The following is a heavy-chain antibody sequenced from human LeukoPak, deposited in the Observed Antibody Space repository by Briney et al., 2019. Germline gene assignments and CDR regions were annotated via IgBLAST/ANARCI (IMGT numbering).Heavy chain of an antibody. J-gene: IGHJ5*02. CDR3: ASQSGIYCSSTSCYRFDP. V-gene: IGHV1-69*04. Sequence: SVKFSCKASGGTFSSYAISWVRQAPGQGVEWMGRIIPILGIANYAQNFQGRVTITADKSTSTAYMELSSLRSEDTAVYYCASQSGIYCSSTSCYRFDPWGQGTLVTVSS. CDR2: IIPILGIA. D-gene: IGHD2-2*01. CDR1: GGTFSSYA.